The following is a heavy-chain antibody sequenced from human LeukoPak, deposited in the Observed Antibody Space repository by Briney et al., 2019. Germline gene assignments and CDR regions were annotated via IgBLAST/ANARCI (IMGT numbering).Heavy chain of an antibody. CDR3: AREQLWLDY. CDR1: GFTFSGYW. J-gene: IGHJ4*02. D-gene: IGHD5-18*01. CDR2: INQDGSEK. V-gene: IGHV3-7*01. Sequence: GGSLRLSCAASGFTFSGYWMSWVRQAPGKGLEWVANINQDGSEKYYVDSVKGRFTISRDNAKNSVYLQMNSLRAEDTAVYYCAREQLWLDYWGQGTLVTVSS.